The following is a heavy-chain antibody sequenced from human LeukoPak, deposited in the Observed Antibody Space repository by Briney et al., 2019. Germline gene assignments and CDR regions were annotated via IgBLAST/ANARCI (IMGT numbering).Heavy chain of an antibody. CDR3: TRDLGLRRMI. CDR1: GLSLSSNN. V-gene: IGHV3-48*04. J-gene: IGHJ2*01. Sequence: GGSLRLSCVASGLSLSSNNMHWGRQTPGGGLEWLSYISAGSGTVFSADSVKGRLTISRDNARESLSLQMNSLRVEDTAVYYCTRDLGLRRMIWGRGTLVIVSS. CDR2: ISAGSGTV. D-gene: IGHD6-25*01.